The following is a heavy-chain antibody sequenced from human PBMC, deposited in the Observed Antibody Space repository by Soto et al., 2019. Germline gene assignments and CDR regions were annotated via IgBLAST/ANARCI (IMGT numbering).Heavy chain of an antibody. J-gene: IGHJ5*02. D-gene: IGHD4-17*01. CDR3: ARGSYYGDSSNWFDP. CDR2: IIPIFGTA. Sequence: SVKVSCKASGGTFSSYAISWVRQAPGQGLEWMGGIIPIFGTANYAQKFQGRVTITADESTSTAYMELSSLRSEDTAVYYCARGSYYGDSSNWFDPWGQGTLVTVSS. CDR1: GGTFSSYA. V-gene: IGHV1-69*13.